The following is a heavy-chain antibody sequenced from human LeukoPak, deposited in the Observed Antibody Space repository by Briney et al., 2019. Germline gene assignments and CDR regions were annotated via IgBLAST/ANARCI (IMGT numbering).Heavy chain of an antibody. CDR3: ATDLVGYCSGGSCG. CDR1: GYTLTELS. V-gene: IGHV1-24*01. Sequence: VSVKVSCKVSGYTLTELSMHWVRQAPGKGLERMGGFDPEDGETIYAQKFQGRVTMTEDTSTDTAYMELSSLRSEDTAVYYCATDLVGYCSGGSCGWGQGTLVTVSS. D-gene: IGHD2-15*01. J-gene: IGHJ4*02. CDR2: FDPEDGET.